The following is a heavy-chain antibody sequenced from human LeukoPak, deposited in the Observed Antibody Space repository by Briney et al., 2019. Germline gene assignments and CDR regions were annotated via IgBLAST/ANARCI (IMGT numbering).Heavy chain of an antibody. V-gene: IGHV3-74*01. D-gene: IGHD4-23*01. CDR1: GVTFSSYC. J-gene: IGHJ4*02. Sequence: QSGGSLRLSCAASGVTFSSYCMHWVRQAPGKGLVWVSRINTDGSSTSYADSVKGRFTISSDNAKNTLYLQMNSLRAEDTPVYYCASPDYGGNSDYFDYWGQGTLVTVSS. CDR3: ASPDYGGNSDYFDY. CDR2: INTDGSST.